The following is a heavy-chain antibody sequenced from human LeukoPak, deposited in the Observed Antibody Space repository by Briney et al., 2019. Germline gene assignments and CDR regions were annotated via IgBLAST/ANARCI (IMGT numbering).Heavy chain of an antibody. V-gene: IGHV3-23*01. CDR3: ARDGNPYCSGGNCFLDH. Sequence: GGSLRLSCAASGFTFSIYAKSWVRQAPGKGLGWVSVISDSGGRTYYTDSVRGRFTISRDNSKNTVYLLMNSLRADDTAVYYCARDGNPYCSGGNCFLDHWGQGTLVTVSS. CDR2: ISDSGGRT. D-gene: IGHD2-15*01. CDR1: GFTFSIYA. J-gene: IGHJ4*02.